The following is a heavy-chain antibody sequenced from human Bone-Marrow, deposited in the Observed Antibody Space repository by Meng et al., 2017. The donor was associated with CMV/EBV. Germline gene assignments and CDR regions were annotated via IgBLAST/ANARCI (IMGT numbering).Heavy chain of an antibody. CDR3: AREKTAAAQAGFDY. V-gene: IGHV1-69*05. CDR1: GGTFNSYA. D-gene: IGHD6-13*01. Sequence: SVKVSCKASGGTFNSYAISWVRQAPGQGLEWMGGVIPIFRTPKYAQKFQGRVTMTRDTSTSTVYMELSSLRSEDTAVYYCAREKTAAAQAGFDYWGQGTLVTVYS. J-gene: IGHJ4*02. CDR2: VIPIFRTP.